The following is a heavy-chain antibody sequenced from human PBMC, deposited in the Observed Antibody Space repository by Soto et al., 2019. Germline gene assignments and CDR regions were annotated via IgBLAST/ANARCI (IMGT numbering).Heavy chain of an antibody. CDR3: ARQWYNWNYDRGYDY. J-gene: IGHJ4*02. CDR1: GGSISSSSYY. V-gene: IGHV4-39*01. D-gene: IGHD1-7*01. CDR2: IYYSGST. Sequence: SETLSLTCTVSGGSISSSSYYWGWIRQPPGKGLEWIGSIYYSGSTYYNPSLKSRVTISVDTSKNQFSLKLSSVTAADTAVYYCARQWYNWNYDRGYDYWGQGTLVTVS.